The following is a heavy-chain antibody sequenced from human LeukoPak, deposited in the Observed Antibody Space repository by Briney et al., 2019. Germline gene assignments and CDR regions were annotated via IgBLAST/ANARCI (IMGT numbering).Heavy chain of an antibody. V-gene: IGHV1-18*01. Sequence: GASVKVSCKASGYTFTSYGISWVRQAPGQGLEWMGWISAYNGNTNYAQKLQGRVTMTTDTSTSTAYMELRSLRSDDTAVYYCARLSPPYYYGSGGYFDYWGQGTLVTVSS. CDR1: GYTFTSYG. J-gene: IGHJ4*02. CDR3: ARLSPPYYYGSGGYFDY. D-gene: IGHD3-10*01. CDR2: ISAYNGNT.